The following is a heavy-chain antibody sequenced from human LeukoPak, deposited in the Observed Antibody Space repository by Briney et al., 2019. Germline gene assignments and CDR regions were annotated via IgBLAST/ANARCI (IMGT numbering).Heavy chain of an antibody. J-gene: IGHJ4*02. CDR1: GYTFTSYG. CDR3: ARESRLVGKLGGRSGY. V-gene: IGHV1-18*01. Sequence: ASVKVSCKASGYTFTSYGISWVRQAPGQGLEWMGWISAYNGNTNYAQKLQGRVTMTTDTSTSTAYMELRSLRSDDTAVYYCARESRLVGKLGGRSGYWGQGTLVTVSS. CDR2: ISAYNGNT. D-gene: IGHD2-8*02.